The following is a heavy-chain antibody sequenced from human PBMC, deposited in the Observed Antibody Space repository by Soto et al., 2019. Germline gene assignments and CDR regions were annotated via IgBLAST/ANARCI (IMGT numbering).Heavy chain of an antibody. J-gene: IGHJ3*02. CDR2: IVVGSGNT. D-gene: IGHD2-15*01. V-gene: IGHV1-58*01. CDR1: GFTFTSSA. CDR3: ASKNCSGGSCYLYAFDI. Sequence: GASVKVSCKASGFTFTSSAVQWVRQARGQRLEWIGWIVVGSGNTNYAQKFQERVTITADESTSTAYMELSSLRSEDTAVYYCASKNCSGGSCYLYAFDIWGQGTMVTVSS.